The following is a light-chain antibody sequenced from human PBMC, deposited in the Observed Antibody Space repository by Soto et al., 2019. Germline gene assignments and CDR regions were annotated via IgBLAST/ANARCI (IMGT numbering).Light chain of an antibody. V-gene: IGKV3-11*01. Sequence: EIVLTQSPATLSLSPGERATLSCRASQSVSFYLAWYQQKPGQAPRLLIYDVSNRATGIPARFSGSGSGTDFTLTITSLEPEDFAVYFCHQRYNWPRVTFGQGTQLEIK. CDR3: HQRYNWPRVT. CDR2: DVS. J-gene: IGKJ5*01. CDR1: QSVSFY.